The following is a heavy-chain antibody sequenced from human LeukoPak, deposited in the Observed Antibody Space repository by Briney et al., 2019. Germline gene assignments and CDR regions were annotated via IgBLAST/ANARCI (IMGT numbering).Heavy chain of an antibody. Sequence: GGSLRLSCAASGFTFSSYAMSWVRQAPGKGLEWVSAISGSGGSTYYADSVKGRFTISRDNSKNTLYLQMNSLRAEDTAVYYCAKAPWGYDSSGYHPFDYWGQGALVTVSS. CDR3: AKAPWGYDSSGYHPFDY. CDR1: GFTFSSYA. V-gene: IGHV3-23*01. D-gene: IGHD3-22*01. J-gene: IGHJ4*02. CDR2: ISGSGGST.